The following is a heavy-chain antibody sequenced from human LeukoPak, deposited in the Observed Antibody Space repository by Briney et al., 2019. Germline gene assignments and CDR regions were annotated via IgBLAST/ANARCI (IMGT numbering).Heavy chain of an antibody. D-gene: IGHD3-22*01. CDR2: IYYSGST. CDR3: ARGGYYYDSSGYKPHFDY. Sequence: SETLSLTCTVSGGSISSYYWSWIRQPPGKGLEWIGYIYYSGSTNYNPSLKSRVTISVDTSKNQFSLKLSSVTAADTAVYYCARGGYYYDSSGYKPHFDYWGQGTLVTVSS. CDR1: GGSISSYY. J-gene: IGHJ4*02. V-gene: IGHV4-59*08.